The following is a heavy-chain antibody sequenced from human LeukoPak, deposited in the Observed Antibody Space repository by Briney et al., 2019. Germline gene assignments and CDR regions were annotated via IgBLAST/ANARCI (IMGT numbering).Heavy chain of an antibody. CDR1: GGSFSGYY. J-gene: IGHJ5*02. CDR2: MYHSGST. CDR3: ARGPRFGELLWHWFDP. Sequence: SETLSLTCAVYGGSFSGYYWGWIRQPPGKGLEWIGSMYHSGSTYYNPPLKSRVTISEDTSKNQFSLKLRSVTAADTAVYYCARGPRFGELLWHWFDPWGQGTLVTVSS. V-gene: IGHV4-38-2*01. D-gene: IGHD3-10*01.